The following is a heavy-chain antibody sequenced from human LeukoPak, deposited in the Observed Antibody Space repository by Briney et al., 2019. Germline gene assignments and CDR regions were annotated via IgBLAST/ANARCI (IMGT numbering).Heavy chain of an antibody. CDR2: INTKGET. Sequence: SQTLSLTCTVSGLSMSAYQWSWVRQSPEKGLEWIGCINTKGETSYNPSLKSRVTTSVDTSKSQFSLRLTSVTAADTAVYYCATSNDAKIAPFDHWGQGAPVTVSS. CDR3: ATSNDAKIAPFDH. V-gene: IGHV4-4*09. J-gene: IGHJ4*02. D-gene: IGHD2-21*01. CDR1: GLSMSAYQ.